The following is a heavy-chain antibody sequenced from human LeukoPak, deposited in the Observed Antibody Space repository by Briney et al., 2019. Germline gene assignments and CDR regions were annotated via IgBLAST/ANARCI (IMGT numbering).Heavy chain of an antibody. CDR2: INHSGST. CDR3: ARSAWASSSWDRAEYFQH. D-gene: IGHD6-13*01. J-gene: IGHJ1*01. Sequence: SETLSLTCAVYGGSFSGYYWSWIRQPLGKGLEWIGEINHSGSTNYNPSLKSRVTTSVDTSKNQFSLKLSSVTAADTAVYYCARSAWASSSWDRAEYFQHWGQGTLVTVSS. V-gene: IGHV4-34*01. CDR1: GGSFSGYY.